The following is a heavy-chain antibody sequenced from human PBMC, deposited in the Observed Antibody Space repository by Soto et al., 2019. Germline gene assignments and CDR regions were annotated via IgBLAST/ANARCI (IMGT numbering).Heavy chain of an antibody. J-gene: IGHJ6*02. CDR1: GFTFSSYG. Sequence: GVSLRLSCAASGFTFSSYGMHWVRQAPGKGLEWVAVISYDGSNKYYADSVKGRFTISRDNSKNTLYLQMNSLRAEGTAVYYCAKDLAEEGAYYYHGMDVWGQGTTDPVSS. V-gene: IGHV3-30*18. CDR2: ISYDGSNK. CDR3: AKDLAEEGAYYYHGMDV. D-gene: IGHD1-26*01.